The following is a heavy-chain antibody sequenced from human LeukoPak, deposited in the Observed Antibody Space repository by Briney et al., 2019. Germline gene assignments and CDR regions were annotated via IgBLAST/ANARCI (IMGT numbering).Heavy chain of an antibody. CDR3: TRGGMGREYCSGGSCYELFYAFEI. D-gene: IGHD2-15*01. CDR1: GFTFSSYG. J-gene: IGHJ3*02. CDR2: IRYDGSNK. V-gene: IGHV3-30*02. Sequence: GGSLRLSCAASGFTFSSYGMHWVRQAPGKGLEWVAFIRYDGSNKYYADSVKGRFTISRDNSKNTLYLQMNSLRAEDTAVYYCTRGGMGREYCSGGSCYELFYAFEIWGQGTKVTVSS.